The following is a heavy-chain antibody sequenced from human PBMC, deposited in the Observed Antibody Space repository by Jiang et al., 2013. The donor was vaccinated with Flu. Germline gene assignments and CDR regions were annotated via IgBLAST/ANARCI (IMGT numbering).Heavy chain of an antibody. CDR1: GYTFTSYD. J-gene: IGHJ6*02. CDR3: AREAPTYHYYGMDV. CDR2: MNPNSGNT. V-gene: IGHV1-8*01. Sequence: EVKKPGASVKVSCKASGYTFTSYDINWVRQATGQGLEWMGWMNPNSGNTGYAQKFQGRVTMTRNTSISTAYMELSSLRSEDTAVYYCAREAPTYHYYGMDVWGQGTTVTVSS.